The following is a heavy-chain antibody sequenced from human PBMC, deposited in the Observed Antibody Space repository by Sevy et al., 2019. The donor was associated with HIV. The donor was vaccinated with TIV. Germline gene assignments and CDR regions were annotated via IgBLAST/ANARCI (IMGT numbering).Heavy chain of an antibody. V-gene: IGHV3-49*04. D-gene: IGHD5-18*01. CDR3: IKSRLLGYTAMVPDY. CDR2: MRSKAFAGTT. Sequence: GGSLRLSCTTSGFTLGDYAMSWVRQAPGKGLEWVGFMRSKAFAGTTDYAASVKVRFTIATDDSKAIAHLQMNILRTEDTGDYERIKSRLLGYTAMVPDYWGQGTLVTVSS. CDR1: GFTLGDYA. J-gene: IGHJ4*02.